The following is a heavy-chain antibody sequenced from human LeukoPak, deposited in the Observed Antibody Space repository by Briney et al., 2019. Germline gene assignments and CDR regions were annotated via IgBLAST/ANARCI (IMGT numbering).Heavy chain of an antibody. CDR1: GYTFTGYY. D-gene: IGHD6-13*01. CDR2: INPNSGGT. Sequence: GASVKVSCKASGYTFTGYYMHWVRQAPGQGLEWMGWINPNSGGTNYAQKFQGWVTMTRDTSISTAYMELSRLRSDDTAVYYCARVRGGIAAAPQVGAFDIWGQGTMVTVSS. V-gene: IGHV1-2*04. J-gene: IGHJ3*02. CDR3: ARVRGGIAAAPQVGAFDI.